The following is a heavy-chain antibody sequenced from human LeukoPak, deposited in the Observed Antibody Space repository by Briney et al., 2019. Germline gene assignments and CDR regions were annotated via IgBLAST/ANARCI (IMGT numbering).Heavy chain of an antibody. J-gene: IGHJ3*02. CDR2: TRNKANSYTT. V-gene: IGHV3-72*01. CDR1: GFTFSSYD. CDR3: AREMGRVGAIVGLYAFDI. D-gene: IGHD3-10*01. Sequence: PGGSLRLSCAACGFTFSSYDMHWVRQATGKGLEWVGRTRNKANSYTTEYAASVKGRFTISRDDSKNSLYLQMNSLKTEDTAVYYCAREMGRVGAIVGLYAFDIWGQGTMVTVSS.